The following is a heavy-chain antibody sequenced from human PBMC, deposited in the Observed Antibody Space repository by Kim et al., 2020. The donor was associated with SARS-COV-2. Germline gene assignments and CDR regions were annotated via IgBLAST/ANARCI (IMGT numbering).Heavy chain of an antibody. CDR3: AREGIENLDY. Sequence: SNNYNPSLMSRVTISVDTSKNQFSLKLSSVTAADTAVYYCAREGIENLDYWGQGTLVTVSS. V-gene: IGHV4-34*01. CDR2: SN. J-gene: IGHJ4*02.